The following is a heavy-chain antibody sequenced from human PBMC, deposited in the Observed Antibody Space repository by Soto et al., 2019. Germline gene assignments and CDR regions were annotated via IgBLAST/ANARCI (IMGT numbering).Heavy chain of an antibody. Sequence: EVQLVESGGGVEQPGGSLRLSCAASGFTFSTYDMHWVRQVPGKGLEWVSAIGSAHDPYYLGSVKGRFSISRENAKNSMYLQMKSLRAGDTAVYFCARGADFWSGSRYYHYAYDLDVWGHGTTVTVSS. CDR1: GFTFSTYD. CDR3: ARGADFWSGSRYYHYAYDLDV. D-gene: IGHD3-3*01. J-gene: IGHJ6*02. CDR2: IGSAHDP. V-gene: IGHV3-13*05.